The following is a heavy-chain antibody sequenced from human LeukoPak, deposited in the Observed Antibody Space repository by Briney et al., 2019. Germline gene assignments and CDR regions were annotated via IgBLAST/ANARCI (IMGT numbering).Heavy chain of an antibody. CDR3: ATSPITMIVVAKRYFDL. V-gene: IGHV1-69*05. D-gene: IGHD3-22*01. CDR1: GGTFSSYA. Sequence: ASVKVSCKASGGTFSSYAISWVRQAPGQGLEWMGGIIPIFGTANYAQKFQGRVTITTDESTSTAYMELSSLRSEDTAVYYCATSPITMIVVAKRYFDLWGRGTLVTVSS. J-gene: IGHJ2*01. CDR2: IIPIFGTA.